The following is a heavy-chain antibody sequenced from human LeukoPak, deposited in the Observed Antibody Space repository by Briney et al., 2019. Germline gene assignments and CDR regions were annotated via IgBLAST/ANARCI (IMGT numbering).Heavy chain of an antibody. Sequence: GRSLRLSCAASGFTFSGSAMHWVRQASGKGLEWVGRIRSKANSYATAYAASVKGRFTISRDDSKNTAYLQMNSLKTEDTAVYYCTRHGEIIVGATLDYYGMDVWGQGTTVTVSS. V-gene: IGHV3-73*01. J-gene: IGHJ6*02. CDR2: IRSKANSYAT. D-gene: IGHD1-26*01. CDR3: TRHGEIIVGATLDYYGMDV. CDR1: GFTFSGSA.